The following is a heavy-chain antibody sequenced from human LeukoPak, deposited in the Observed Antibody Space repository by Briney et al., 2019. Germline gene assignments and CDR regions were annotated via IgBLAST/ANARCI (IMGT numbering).Heavy chain of an antibody. CDR3: ARDFRYNWNDAVDP. CDR2: ISSSSYI. V-gene: IGHV3-21*01. CDR1: GFTFSSYS. Sequence: PGGSLRLSCAASGFTFSSYSMNWVRQAPGKGLEWVSSISSSSYIYYADSVKGRFTISRDNAKNSLYLQMNSLRAEDTAVYYCARDFRYNWNDAVDPWGQGTLVTVSS. J-gene: IGHJ5*02. D-gene: IGHD1-20*01.